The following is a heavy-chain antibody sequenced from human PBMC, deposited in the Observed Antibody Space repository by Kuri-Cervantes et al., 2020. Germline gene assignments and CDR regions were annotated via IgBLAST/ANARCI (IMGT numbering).Heavy chain of an antibody. J-gene: IGHJ4*02. Sequence: GESLKISCAASGFTFSSYAMHWVRQAPGKGLEWVAVISYDGSNKYYADSVKGRFTISRDNSKNTLYLQMNSLRAEDTAVYYCAREPYSSFGHSYFDYWGQGTLVTVSS. V-gene: IGHV3-30-3*01. D-gene: IGHD6-19*01. CDR2: ISYDGSNK. CDR3: AREPYSSFGHSYFDY. CDR1: GFTFSSYA.